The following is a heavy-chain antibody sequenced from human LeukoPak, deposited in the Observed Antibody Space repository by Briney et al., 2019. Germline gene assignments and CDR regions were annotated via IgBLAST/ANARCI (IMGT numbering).Heavy chain of an antibody. V-gene: IGHV1-18*01. CDR2: ISAYNGNT. CDR3: ARRQEYSQTYYFDY. J-gene: IGHJ4*02. Sequence: ASVKVSCKACGYTFTSYGISWVRQAPGQGLEWMGWISAYNGNTNYAQKLQGRVTMTTDTSTSTAYMELRSLRSDDTAVYYCARRQEYSQTYYFDYWGQGTLVTVSS. D-gene: IGHD5-18*01. CDR1: GYTFTSYG.